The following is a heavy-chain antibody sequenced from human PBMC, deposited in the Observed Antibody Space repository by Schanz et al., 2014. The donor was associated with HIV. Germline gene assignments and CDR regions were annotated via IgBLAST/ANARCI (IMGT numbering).Heavy chain of an antibody. CDR2: ITPVFGTT. CDR1: GGTFMTYA. J-gene: IGHJ6*02. D-gene: IGHD3-3*01. CDR3: ARGECDFWSGYCPHFHYFDLDV. Sequence: QVQLVQSGAEVKKPGSSVKVSCKASGGTFMTYAISWVRQAPGQGLGGMGGITPVFGTTNYAQKFQGRVTITADKSTSTAYMELSSLRSEDTAVYYCARGECDFWSGYCPHFHYFDLDVWGPGTSVTVSS. V-gene: IGHV1-69*06.